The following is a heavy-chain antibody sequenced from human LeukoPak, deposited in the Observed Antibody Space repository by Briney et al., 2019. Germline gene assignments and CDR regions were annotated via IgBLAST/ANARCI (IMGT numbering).Heavy chain of an antibody. CDR3: ARGGSNWGYYFDY. CDR2: IYKSGST. Sequence: SETLSLTCTVSGGSISRYYWSWIRQPPGKGLEWIGHIYKSGSTNYNVSLKSRVTMSVDTSKNQFSLKLSSVTAADTAVYYCARGGSNWGYYFDYWGQGTLVTVSS. D-gene: IGHD7-27*01. V-gene: IGHV4-59*01. CDR1: GGSISRYY. J-gene: IGHJ4*02.